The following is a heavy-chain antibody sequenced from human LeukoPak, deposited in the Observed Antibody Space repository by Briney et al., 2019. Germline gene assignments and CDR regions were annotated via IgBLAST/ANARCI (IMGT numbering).Heavy chain of an antibody. J-gene: IGHJ6*03. CDR3: ARGVVKLHDYYYYYYMDV. CDR2: INHSGST. CDR1: GGSFSGHY. D-gene: IGHD2-15*01. Sequence: PSETLSLTCAVYGGSFSGHYWSGIRQPPGKGLEWIGEINHSGSTNYNPSLKSRVTISVDTSKNQFSLKLSSVTAADTAVYYCARGVVKLHDYYYYYYMDVWGKGTTVTVSS. V-gene: IGHV4-34*01.